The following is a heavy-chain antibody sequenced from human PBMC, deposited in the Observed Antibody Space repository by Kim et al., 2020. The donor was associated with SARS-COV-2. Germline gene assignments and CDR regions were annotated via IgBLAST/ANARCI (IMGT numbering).Heavy chain of an antibody. Sequence: KFQGRVTITADESTSTAYMELSSLRSEDTAVYYCARDGSGSYRRPGLGYWGQGTLVTVSS. J-gene: IGHJ4*02. D-gene: IGHD3-10*01. V-gene: IGHV1-69*01. CDR3: ARDGSGSYRRPGLGY.